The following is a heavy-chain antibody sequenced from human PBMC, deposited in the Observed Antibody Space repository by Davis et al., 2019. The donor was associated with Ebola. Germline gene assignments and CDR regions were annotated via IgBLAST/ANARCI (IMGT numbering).Heavy chain of an antibody. D-gene: IGHD3-10*01. J-gene: IGHJ4*02. V-gene: IGHV4-61*01. CDR3: ARGYGSGRHFDY. CDR2: IYYTGST. CDR1: ARSVSSGSYY. Sequence: SQTLSPTCPLSARSVSSGSYYCSWTRQPPGKGLEWSGYIYYTGSTNYNPSLKRRVTISVDTSKNQFSLKLGSVTAADTAVYFWARGYGSGRHFDYWGQGTLVTVSS.